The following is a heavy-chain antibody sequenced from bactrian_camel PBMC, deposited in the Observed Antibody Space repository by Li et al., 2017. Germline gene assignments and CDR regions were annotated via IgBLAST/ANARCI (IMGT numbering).Heavy chain of an antibody. V-gene: IGHV3S53*01. D-gene: IGHD3*01. CDR2: IDNDDST. J-gene: IGHJ6*01. CDR1: GARYGTYC. Sequence: HVQLVESGGGSVQSGGSLSLSCKVSGARYGTYCMAWFRQYPGKERERVAQIDNDDSTTYRDTVKGRFTISQDNAKNTIYLQMRSLKPEDTAMYYCAADLAPCQVGFRFWGQGTQVTVS. CDR3: AADLAPCQVGFRF.